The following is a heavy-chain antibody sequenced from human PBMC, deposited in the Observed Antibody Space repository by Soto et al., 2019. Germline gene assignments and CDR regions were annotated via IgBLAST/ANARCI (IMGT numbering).Heavy chain of an antibody. J-gene: IGHJ1*01. Sequence: GGSLRLSCAAPGFTFSDSYMSWIRQAPGKGLEWVSYISGSGDSTYYADSVKGRFTISRDNSKNTLYLQMNSLRAEDTAVYYCAKGVPGIAVAGTGYFQHWGQGTLVTVSS. CDR3: AKGVPGIAVAGTGYFQH. D-gene: IGHD6-19*01. V-gene: IGHV3-23*01. CDR1: GFTFSDSY. CDR2: ISGSGDST.